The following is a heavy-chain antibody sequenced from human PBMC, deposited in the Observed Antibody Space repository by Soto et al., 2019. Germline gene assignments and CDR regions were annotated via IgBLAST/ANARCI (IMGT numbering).Heavy chain of an antibody. CDR2: ISGSGGST. CDR3: ANFYCSGGSCYPPYYYYGMDV. D-gene: IGHD2-15*01. CDR1: GFTFSSYA. V-gene: IGHV3-23*01. J-gene: IGHJ6*02. Sequence: GGSLRLSXAASGFTFSSYAMSWVRQAPGKGLEWVSAISGSGGSTYYADSVKGRFTISRDNSKNTLYLQMNSLRAEDTAVYYCANFYCSGGSCYPPYYYYGMDVWGQGTTV.